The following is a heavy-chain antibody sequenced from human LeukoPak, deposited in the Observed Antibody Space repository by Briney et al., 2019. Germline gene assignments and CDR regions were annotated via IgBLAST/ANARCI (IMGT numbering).Heavy chain of an antibody. J-gene: IGHJ4*02. D-gene: IGHD2-2*01. CDR2: INPSGGST. CDR3: ARGSFVVVPAAKAPIRYDY. CDR1: GYTFTSYY. Sequence: ASVKVSCKASGYTFTSYYMHWVRQAPGQGLEWMGIINPSGGSTSYAQKFQGRVTMTRDTSISTAYMELSRLRSDDTAVYYCARGSFVVVPAAKAPIRYDYWGQGTLVTVSS. V-gene: IGHV1-46*01.